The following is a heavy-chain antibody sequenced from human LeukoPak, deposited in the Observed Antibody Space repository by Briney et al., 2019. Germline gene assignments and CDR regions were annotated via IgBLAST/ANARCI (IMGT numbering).Heavy chain of an antibody. Sequence: SVKVSCKASGGTFSSYAISWVRQAPGQGLEWMGRIIPIFGTANYAQKFQGRVTITADESTSTAYMELSSLRSEDTAVYYCARGDYVWGSYRYKPLDYWGQGTLVTVSS. J-gene: IGHJ4*02. CDR2: IIPIFGTA. CDR3: ARGDYVWGSYRYKPLDY. D-gene: IGHD3-16*02. V-gene: IGHV1-69*13. CDR1: GGTFSSYA.